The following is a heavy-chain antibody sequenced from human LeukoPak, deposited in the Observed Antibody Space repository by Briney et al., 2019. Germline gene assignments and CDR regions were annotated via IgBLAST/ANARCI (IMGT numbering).Heavy chain of an antibody. CDR1: GYTFTSYG. CDR2: ISAYNGNT. CDR3: ARDWYYYGLGSYYWFDP. Sequence: ASVKVSCKASGYTFTSYGISWVRQAPGQGLEWMGWISAYNGNTNYAQKLQGRVAMTTDTSTSTAYMELRSLRSDDTAVYYCARDWYYYGLGSYYWFDPWGQGTLVTVSS. J-gene: IGHJ5*02. D-gene: IGHD3-10*01. V-gene: IGHV1-18*01.